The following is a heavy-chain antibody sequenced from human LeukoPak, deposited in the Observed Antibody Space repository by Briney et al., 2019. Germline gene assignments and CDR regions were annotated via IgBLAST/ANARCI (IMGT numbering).Heavy chain of an antibody. CDR1: GGSRGTSY. J-gene: IGHJ2*01. CDR2: IDYSETT. Sequence: PSETLSLTCTVSGGSRGTSYWNWVRQPPGKGLGWLGYIDYSETTSYNPSLKSRLSISLDTSQSQLSLRLTSVTTADTAVYYCARAYGDYAAYWYFTLWGRGTLVTVSS. D-gene: IGHD4/OR15-4a*01. V-gene: IGHV4-59*01. CDR3: ARAYGDYAAYWYFTL.